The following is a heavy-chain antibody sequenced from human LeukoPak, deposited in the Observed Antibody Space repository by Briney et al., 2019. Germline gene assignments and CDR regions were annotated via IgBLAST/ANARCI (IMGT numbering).Heavy chain of an antibody. Sequence: SVQVSCKASGYTFTSYGISWVRQAPGQGLEWVGWISAYNGDTNYAQNLQGRVTMTTDTSTSTAYMELGSLTSDDTAVYYCARDPRLLWFGESPGAFDIWGQGTMVSVSS. CDR2: ISAYNGDT. CDR1: GYTFTSYG. V-gene: IGHV1-18*01. CDR3: ARDPRLLWFGESPGAFDI. J-gene: IGHJ3*02. D-gene: IGHD3-10*01.